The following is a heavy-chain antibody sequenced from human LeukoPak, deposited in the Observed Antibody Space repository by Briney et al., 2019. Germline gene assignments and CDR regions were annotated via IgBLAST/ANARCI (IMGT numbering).Heavy chain of an antibody. V-gene: IGHV4-38-2*02. D-gene: IGHD1-26*01. CDR1: GYSITSGYD. J-gene: IGHJ6*02. CDR3: ARGHLGATSVLYGMDV. CDR2: SYHTGVT. Sequence: SETLSLDCTVSGYSITSGYDWGWIRQAPGKGLEWIGSSYHTGVTYYNPSLQSRLTISVDTSKNQFSLKLSSVTAADTAVYYCARGHLGATSVLYGMDVWGQGTTVTVSS.